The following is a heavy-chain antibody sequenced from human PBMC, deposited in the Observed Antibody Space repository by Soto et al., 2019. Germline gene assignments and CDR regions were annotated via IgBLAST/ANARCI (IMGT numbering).Heavy chain of an antibody. CDR3: AHINTYHYGSGNNY. Sequence: QITLKESGPTLVKPTQTLTLSCTFSGFSLSTSGLGVGWIRQPPGKALEWLALIYWDDDKRYSPSLKSRLTITKDSSRNRVVLTMTTMDTVDTGTYYCAHINTYHYGSGNNYWGQGTLVTVSS. CDR1: GFSLSTSGLG. J-gene: IGHJ4*02. CDR2: IYWDDDK. D-gene: IGHD3-10*01. V-gene: IGHV2-5*02.